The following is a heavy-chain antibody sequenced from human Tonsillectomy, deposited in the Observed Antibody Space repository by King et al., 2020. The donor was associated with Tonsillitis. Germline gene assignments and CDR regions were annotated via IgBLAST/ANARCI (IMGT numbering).Heavy chain of an antibody. Sequence: VQLQESGPRLVKPSETLSLTCTVSGDSINTYEWSWIRQPPGKGLEWIGYIYYSGSTNYTPSLKSRVTISVDTSKNQFSLNLSSVTAADPAVYYCARLFGGTTGDNWFDPWGQGTLVTVSS. CDR3: ARLFGGTTGDNWFDP. CDR1: GDSINTYE. CDR2: IYYSGST. V-gene: IGHV4-59*08. D-gene: IGHD1-1*01. J-gene: IGHJ5*02.